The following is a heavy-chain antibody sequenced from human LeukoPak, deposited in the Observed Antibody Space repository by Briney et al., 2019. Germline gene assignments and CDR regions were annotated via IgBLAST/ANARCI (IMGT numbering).Heavy chain of an antibody. CDR3: ARATMIVTGPDY. D-gene: IGHD3-22*01. CDR1: GYTFTSYY. CDR2: INPSGGST. Sequence: ASVKVSCKASGYTFTSYYMHWVRQAPGQGLEWMGIINPSGGSTSYAQKFQGRVTMTRDMSTSTVYMELSSLGSEDTAVYYCARATMIVTGPDYWGQGTLVTVSS. V-gene: IGHV1-46*01. J-gene: IGHJ4*02.